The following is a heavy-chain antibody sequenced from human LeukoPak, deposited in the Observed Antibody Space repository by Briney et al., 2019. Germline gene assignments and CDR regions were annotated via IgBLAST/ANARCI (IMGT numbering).Heavy chain of an antibody. CDR3: AKDRPPLSGDYGYYYYYYMDV. D-gene: IGHD4-17*01. CDR2: ISGSGGST. CDR1: GFTFSSYA. V-gene: IGHV3-23*01. J-gene: IGHJ6*03. Sequence: GGSLRLSCAASGFTFSSYAMSWVRQAPRKGLERVSAISGSGGSTYYADSVKGRFTISRDNSKNTLYLQMNSLRAEDTAVYYCAKDRPPLSGDYGYYYYYYMDVWGKGTTVTVSS.